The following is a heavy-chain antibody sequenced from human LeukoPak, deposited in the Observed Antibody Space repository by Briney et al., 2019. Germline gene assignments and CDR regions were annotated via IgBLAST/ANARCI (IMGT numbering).Heavy chain of an antibody. CDR3: ARDFLPYSSSSGGLDY. V-gene: IGHV3-11*04. CDR1: GFTFSDYY. Sequence: GGSLRLSCAASGFTFSDYYMSWIRQAPGKGLEWVSYISSSGSTIYYADSVKGRFTISRDNSKNTLYLQMNSLRAEDTAVYYCARDFLPYSSSSGGLDYWGQGTLVTVSS. J-gene: IGHJ4*02. CDR2: ISSSGSTI. D-gene: IGHD6-6*01.